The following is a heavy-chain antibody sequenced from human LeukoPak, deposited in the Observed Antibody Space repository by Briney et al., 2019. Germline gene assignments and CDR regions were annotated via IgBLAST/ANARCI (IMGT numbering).Heavy chain of an antibody. D-gene: IGHD3-10*01. CDR1: GGSISSYY. CDR3: ARGLWFGELTTPLDY. Sequence: PSETLPLTCTVSGGSISSYYWSWIRQPPGKGLEWIGCIYYSGSTNYNPSLKSRVTISVDTSKNQLSLKLNSVTATDTAVYYCARGLWFGELTTPLDYWGQGTLVTVSS. V-gene: IGHV4-59*01. J-gene: IGHJ4*02. CDR2: IYYSGST.